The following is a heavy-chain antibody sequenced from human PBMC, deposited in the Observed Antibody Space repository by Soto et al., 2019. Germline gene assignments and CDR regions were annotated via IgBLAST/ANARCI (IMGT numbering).Heavy chain of an antibody. J-gene: IGHJ6*02. Sequence: SETLSLTCAVSGASVSSDDRWSWVRQPPGKGLEWIGEINHSGSTNYNPSLKSRVTISVDTSKNQLSLKLSSATAADTAVYYCARSMYSTSAQLYYGMDVWGQGTTVTVSS. CDR1: GASVSSDDR. CDR3: ARSMYSTSAQLYYGMDV. V-gene: IGHV4-4*02. D-gene: IGHD6-6*01. CDR2: INHSGST.